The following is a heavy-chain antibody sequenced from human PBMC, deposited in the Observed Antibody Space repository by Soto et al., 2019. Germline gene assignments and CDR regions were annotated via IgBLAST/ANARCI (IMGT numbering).Heavy chain of an antibody. D-gene: IGHD5-12*01. J-gene: IGHJ4*02. Sequence: QVQLQQWGAGLLKPSETLSLTCAVYGGSFSGYYWSWIRQPPGKGLEWIGEINHSGSTNYNPSLKSRVTISVDTSKNQFSLKLSSVTAADTAEYYRARGRGWLQSPAAFDYWGQGTLVTVSS. CDR1: GGSFSGYY. V-gene: IGHV4-34*01. CDR3: ARGRGWLQSPAAFDY. CDR2: INHSGST.